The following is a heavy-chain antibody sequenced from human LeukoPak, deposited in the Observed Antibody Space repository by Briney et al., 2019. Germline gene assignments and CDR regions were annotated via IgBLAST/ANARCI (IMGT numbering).Heavy chain of an antibody. CDR1: GFTFSSYA. V-gene: IGHV3-23*01. CDR3: AKDMVVDIVVVVAAYFDC. Sequence: GGSLRLSCAASGFTFSSYAMSWVRQAPGKGLEGVSAISGSGGSTYYADSVKGRFTISRDNSKNTLYLQMNSLRAEDTAVYYCAKDMVVDIVVVVAAYFDCWGQGTLVTVSS. CDR2: ISGSGGST. J-gene: IGHJ4*02. D-gene: IGHD2-15*01.